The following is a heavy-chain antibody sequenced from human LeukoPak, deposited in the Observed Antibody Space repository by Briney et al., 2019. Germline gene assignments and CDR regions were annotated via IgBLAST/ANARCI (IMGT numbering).Heavy chain of an antibody. CDR3: TRAPPYGSGRGADS. Sequence: PGGSLRLSCAASGFTFSSYSMNWVRQAPGKGLEWVGFIRSKAYGGTTEYAASVKGRFTISRDDSKSIAYLQMNSLKTEDTAVYYCTRAPPYGSGRGADSWGQGTLVTVSS. D-gene: IGHD3-10*01. CDR2: IRSKAYGGTT. V-gene: IGHV3-49*04. J-gene: IGHJ5*02. CDR1: GFTFSSYS.